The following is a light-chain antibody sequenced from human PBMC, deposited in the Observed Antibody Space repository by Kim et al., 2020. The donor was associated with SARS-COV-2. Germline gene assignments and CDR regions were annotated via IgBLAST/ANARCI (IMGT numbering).Light chain of an antibody. CDR1: SLRKYY. V-gene: IGLV3-19*01. CDR3: NSRDISGYQVA. CDR2: GQN. Sequence: ALGQTVRITCQGDSLRKYYASWYQQKPGQAPLLVVYGQNDRPSGISDRFSGSRSGNTASLTISGAQAEDEADYYCNSRDISGYQVAFGAGTQLTVL. J-gene: IGLJ3*02.